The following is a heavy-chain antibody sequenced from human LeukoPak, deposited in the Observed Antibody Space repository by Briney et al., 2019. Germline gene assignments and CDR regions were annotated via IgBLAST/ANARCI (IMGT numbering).Heavy chain of an antibody. CDR3: ALGVVTFDY. V-gene: IGHV3-48*03. CDR1: GFTFSSYE. D-gene: IGHD2-21*02. J-gene: IGHJ4*02. Sequence: GGSLRLSCAASGFTFSSYEVNWVRQAPGKGLEWVSYISSSGSTIYYADSVKGRFTISRDNAKNSLYLQMNSLRAEDTAVYYCALGVVTFDYWGQGTLVTVSS. CDR2: ISSSGSTI.